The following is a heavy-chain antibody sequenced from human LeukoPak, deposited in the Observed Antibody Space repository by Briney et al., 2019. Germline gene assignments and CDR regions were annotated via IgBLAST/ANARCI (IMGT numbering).Heavy chain of an antibody. J-gene: IGHJ4*02. CDR3: APPPRIVGATF. D-gene: IGHD1-26*01. CDR1: GFTFSSYW. Sequence: GGSLRLSCAASGFTFSSYWMGWVRQAPGKGLEWVASINQDGSEKYYVDSVKGRFTISRDNAKTSLYLQINSLRAEDTAVYYCAPPPRIVGATFWGQGTLVTVSS. CDR2: INQDGSEK. V-gene: IGHV3-7*03.